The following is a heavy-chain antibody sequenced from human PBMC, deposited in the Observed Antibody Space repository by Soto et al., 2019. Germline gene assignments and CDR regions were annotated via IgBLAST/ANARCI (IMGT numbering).Heavy chain of an antibody. CDR2: IKFDESVK. CDR1: GFTFSDYW. CDR3: VKDGGYCSSSSCYAPRNHYFDS. V-gene: IGHV3-7*03. Sequence: PGGSLSLSCAASGFTFSDYWMSWVRQAPGKGPLWVANIKFDESVKQYVDSVRGRFTISRDNSKNSLFLQMNSLAAADTAVYYCVKDGGYCSSSSCYAPRNHYFDSWGQGTLVTVSS. D-gene: IGHD2-2*01. J-gene: IGHJ4*02.